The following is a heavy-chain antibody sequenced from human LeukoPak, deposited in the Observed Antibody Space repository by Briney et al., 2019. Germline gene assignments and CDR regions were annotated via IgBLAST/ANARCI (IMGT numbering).Heavy chain of an antibody. CDR1: GFTFSDYW. V-gene: IGHV3-74*01. CDR2: INSDGSST. Sequence: GGSLRLSCAASGFTFSDYWMHWVRQAPGKGLVWVSRINSDGSSTSYADSVKGRFTISRDNAKNTHYLQMNSLKVEDTAVYYCASQLSFWGQGALVTVSS. D-gene: IGHD1-1*01. CDR3: ASQLSF. J-gene: IGHJ4*02.